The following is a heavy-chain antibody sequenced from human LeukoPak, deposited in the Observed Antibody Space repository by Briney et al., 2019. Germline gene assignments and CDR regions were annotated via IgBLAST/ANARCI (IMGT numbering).Heavy chain of an antibody. CDR1: GGTFSSYA. CDR3: ARGSKRAAQPGWSYYYYYYMDV. V-gene: IGHV1-69*13. Sequence: SVKVSCKASGGTFSSYAISWVRQAPGQGLEWMGGIIPIFGTVNYAQKFQGRVTITADESTSTAYMELSSLRSEDTAVYYCARGSKRAAQPGWSYYYYYYMDVWGKGTTVTVSS. J-gene: IGHJ6*03. CDR2: IIPIFGTV. D-gene: IGHD6-6*01.